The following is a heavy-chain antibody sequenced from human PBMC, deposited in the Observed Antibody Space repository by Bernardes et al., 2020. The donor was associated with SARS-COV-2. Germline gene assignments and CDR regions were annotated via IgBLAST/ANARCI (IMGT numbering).Heavy chain of an antibody. D-gene: IGHD3-22*01. CDR3: ARAPMIVVVIDAFDI. Sequence: SETLSLTCTVSGGSISSGGYYWSWIRQHPGKGLEWIGYIYYSGSTYYNPYLKSRVTISVDTSKNQFSLKLSSVTAADTAVYYCARAPMIVVVIDAFDIWGQGTMVTVSS. J-gene: IGHJ3*02. V-gene: IGHV4-31*03. CDR2: IYYSGST. CDR1: GGSISSGGYY.